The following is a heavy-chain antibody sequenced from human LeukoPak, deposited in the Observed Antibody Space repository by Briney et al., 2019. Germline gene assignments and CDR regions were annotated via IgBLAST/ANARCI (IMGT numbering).Heavy chain of an antibody. Sequence: ASVKVSCKASGYTFTGYYMHWVRQAPGQGLEWMGWINPNSGGTNYAQKFQGRVTMTRDTSISTAYMELSRLRSDDTAVYYCARVFKEPHKTNWFDPWGQGTQVTVSS. CDR2: INPNSGGT. V-gene: IGHV1-2*02. CDR1: GYTFTGYY. CDR3: ARVFKEPHKTNWFDP. J-gene: IGHJ5*02.